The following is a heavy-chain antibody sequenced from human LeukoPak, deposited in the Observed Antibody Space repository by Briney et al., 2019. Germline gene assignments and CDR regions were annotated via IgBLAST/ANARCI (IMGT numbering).Heavy chain of an antibody. V-gene: IGHV3-11*01. CDR3: ARDRAYAGHFDY. D-gene: IGHD2-2*01. J-gene: IGHJ4*02. CDR1: GFTFSDYY. Sequence: GGSLGLSCAASGFTFSDYYMSWIRQAPGKGLEWVSYIGSSGSTIYYADSVKGRFTISRDNAKNSLYLQMNSLRAEDTAVYYCARDRAYAGHFDYWGQGTLVTVSS. CDR2: IGSSGSTI.